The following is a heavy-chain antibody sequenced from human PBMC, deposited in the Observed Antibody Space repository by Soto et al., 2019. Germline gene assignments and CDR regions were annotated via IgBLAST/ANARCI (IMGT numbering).Heavy chain of an antibody. D-gene: IGHD6-19*01. Sequence: SVKVSCKASGYTFTSYAMHWVRQAPGQGLEWMGGIIPIFGTANYAQKFQGRVTITADESTSTAYMELNSLRSEDTAVYYCARMAYSSGWYYYFDYWGQGTLVTVSS. CDR1: GYTFTSYA. V-gene: IGHV1-69*13. CDR3: ARMAYSSGWYYYFDY. J-gene: IGHJ4*02. CDR2: IIPIFGTA.